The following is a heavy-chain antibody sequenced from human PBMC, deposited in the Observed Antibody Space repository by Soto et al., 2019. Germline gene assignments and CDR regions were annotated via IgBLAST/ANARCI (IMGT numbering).Heavy chain of an antibody. Sequence: GSLRLSCAASGFTFSSYAMSWVRQAPGKGLEWVSAISGSGGSTYYADSVKGRFTISRDNSKNTLYLQMNSLRAEDTAVYYCAKPGEDSSTSDDAFDIWGQGTMVTVSS. J-gene: IGHJ3*02. CDR2: ISGSGGST. V-gene: IGHV3-23*01. CDR3: AKPGEDSSTSDDAFDI. D-gene: IGHD2-2*01. CDR1: GFTFSSYA.